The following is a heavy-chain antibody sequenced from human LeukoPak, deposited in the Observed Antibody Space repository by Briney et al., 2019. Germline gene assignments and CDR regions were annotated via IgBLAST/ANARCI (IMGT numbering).Heavy chain of an antibody. V-gene: IGHV4-61*02. D-gene: IGHD5/OR15-5a*01. CDR3: ARANARAGAFSDYLRYFQH. CDR2: IYTSGST. J-gene: IGHJ1*01. Sequence: SETLSLTCTVSGDSISSGSYYWSWIRQPAGKGLEWIGRIYTSGSTNYNPSLKSRVTISVDTSKNQFSLKLSSVTAADTAVYYCARANARAGAFSDYLRYFQHWGQGTLVTVSS. CDR1: GDSISSGSYY.